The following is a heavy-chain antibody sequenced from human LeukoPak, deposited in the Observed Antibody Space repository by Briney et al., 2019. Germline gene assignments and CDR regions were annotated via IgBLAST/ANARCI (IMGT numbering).Heavy chain of an antibody. V-gene: IGHV1-8*01. Sequence: GASVKVSCKASGYTFTNYDTNWVRQATGQGLEWMGYMKPNSGNTGYAQKFQGRVTMTRNTSISTAYMELSSLRSEDTAEYYCAREGLDYWGQGTLVAVSS. CDR2: MKPNSGNT. J-gene: IGHJ4*02. CDR3: AREGLDY. CDR1: GYTFTNYD.